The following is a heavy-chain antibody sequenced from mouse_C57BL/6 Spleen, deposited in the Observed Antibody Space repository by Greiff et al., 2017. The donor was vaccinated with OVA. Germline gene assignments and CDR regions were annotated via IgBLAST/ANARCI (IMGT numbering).Heavy chain of an antibody. J-gene: IGHJ3*01. V-gene: IGHV5-9-1*02. CDR1: GFTFSSYA. CDR3: TRGGIYYDYGGFAY. D-gene: IGHD2-4*01. CDR2: ISSGGDYI. Sequence: EVMLVESGEGLVKPGGSLKLSCAASGFTFSSYAMSWVRQPPEKRLEWVAYISSGGDYIYYADTVKGRFTLSSDNARNTLYLQMSSLKSEDTAMDYCTRGGIYYDYGGFAYWGQGTLVTVSA.